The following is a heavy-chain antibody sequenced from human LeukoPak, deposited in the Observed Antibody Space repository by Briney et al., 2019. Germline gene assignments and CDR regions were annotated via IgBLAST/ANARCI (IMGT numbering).Heavy chain of an antibody. Sequence: ASVNVSCKASGYTFTGYYIYWVRQAPGQGLEWMGWINPNSGGTNYAQKFQGRVTMTREMSISTAYMELSRLRSDDTAVYYCARGQQLASNWGQGTLVTVSS. J-gene: IGHJ4*02. V-gene: IGHV1-2*02. D-gene: IGHD6-13*01. CDR3: ARGQQLASN. CDR1: GYTFTGYY. CDR2: INPNSGGT.